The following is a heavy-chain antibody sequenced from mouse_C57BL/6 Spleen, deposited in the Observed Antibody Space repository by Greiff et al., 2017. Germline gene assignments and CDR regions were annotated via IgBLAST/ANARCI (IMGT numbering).Heavy chain of an antibody. CDR2: IYPGSGST. CDR1: GYTFTSYW. D-gene: IGHD1-1*01. V-gene: IGHV1-55*01. CDR3: ARYGNYWDN. J-gene: IGHJ2*01. Sequence: QVQLQQPGAELVKPGASVTMSCKASGYTFTSYWITWVKQRPGQGLEWIGDIYPGSGSTNYNEKFKSKATLPVATSSSTAYMQLSSLTSEDSAVYDCARYGNYWDNRGQGTTRTGSS.